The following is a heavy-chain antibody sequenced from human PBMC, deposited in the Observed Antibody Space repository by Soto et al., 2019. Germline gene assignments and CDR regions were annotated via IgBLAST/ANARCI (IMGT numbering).Heavy chain of an antibody. J-gene: IGHJ6*02. Sequence: SETLSLTCAVYGGSFSGYYWSWIRQPPGKGLEWIGEINHSGSTNYNPSLKSRVTISVDTSKNQFSLKLGSVTAADTAVYYCARLGGAVGYYYGMDVWGQGTTVTVSS. CDR2: INHSGST. CDR1: GGSFSGYY. V-gene: IGHV4-34*01. D-gene: IGHD3-16*01. CDR3: ARLGGAVGYYYGMDV.